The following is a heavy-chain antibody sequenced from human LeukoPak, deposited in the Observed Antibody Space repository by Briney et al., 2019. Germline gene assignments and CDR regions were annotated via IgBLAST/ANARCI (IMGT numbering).Heavy chain of an antibody. CDR1: GGSICSSNYY. J-gene: IGHJ4*02. V-gene: IGHV4-39*01. CDR3: ATRGAVAGTIDY. CDR2: TYYGGST. D-gene: IGHD6-19*01. Sequence: PSETLSLTCTVSGGSICSSNYYWAWIRQPPGKGLEWIGSTYYGGSTYYTPSLNSRVTISVDTSKNQFSLKLTSVTASDTAVYYCATRGAVAGTIDYWGQGALVTVSS.